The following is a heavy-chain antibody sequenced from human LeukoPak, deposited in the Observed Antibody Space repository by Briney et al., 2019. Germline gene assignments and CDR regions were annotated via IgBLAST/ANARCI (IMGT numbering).Heavy chain of an antibody. V-gene: IGHV3-7*01. CDR2: IKEDGSVK. J-gene: IGHJ4*02. D-gene: IGHD6-6*01. CDR1: GFISSHYW. CDR3: ARIGYSSSSFDY. Sequence: PGGSLRLSCAVSGFISSHYWMSWVRQAPGKGLEWVANIKEDGSVKYYVDTVKGRFTISRDNAKNSVHLQMNSLRGEDTAMYYCARIGYSSSSFDYWGQGTLVTVSS.